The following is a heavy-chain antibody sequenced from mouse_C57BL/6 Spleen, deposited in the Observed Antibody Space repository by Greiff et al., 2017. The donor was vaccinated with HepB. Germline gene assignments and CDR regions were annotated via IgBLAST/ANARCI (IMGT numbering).Heavy chain of an antibody. CDR1: GYTFTSYW. CDR3: ARDPGSSYGWYFDV. J-gene: IGHJ1*03. D-gene: IGHD1-1*01. V-gene: IGHV1-53*01. CDR2: INPSNGGT. Sequence: QVQLQQPGTELVKPGASVKLSCKASGYTFTSYWMHWVKQRPGQGLEWIGNINPSNGGTNYNEKFKSKATLTVDKSSSTAYMQLSSLTSEDSAVYYCARDPGSSYGWYFDVWGTGTTVTVSS.